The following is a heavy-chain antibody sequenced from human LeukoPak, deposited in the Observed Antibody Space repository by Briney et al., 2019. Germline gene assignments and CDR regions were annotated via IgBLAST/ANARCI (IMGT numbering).Heavy chain of an antibody. D-gene: IGHD1-26*01. CDR1: GYTFTSYD. CDR3: ARGGAVGATSDY. Sequence: ASVKVSCKASGYTFTSYDINWVRQAPGQGLEWMGWMNPNSGNTGYAQKFQGRVTMTRNTSISTAYMELSKPRSEDTAVYYCARGGAVGATSDYWGQGTLVTVSS. J-gene: IGHJ4*02. V-gene: IGHV1-8*01. CDR2: MNPNSGNT.